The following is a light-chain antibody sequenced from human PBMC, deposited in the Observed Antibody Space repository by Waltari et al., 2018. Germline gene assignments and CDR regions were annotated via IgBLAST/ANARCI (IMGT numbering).Light chain of an antibody. CDR3: QKYSSSPYS. J-gene: IGKJ2*03. CDR1: QSVSSY. V-gene: IGKV3-20*01. Sequence: VILTQSPATLSLSPGERATLSCRASQSVSSYLAWYQQKPGQAPRLLIYGASSRATGIPDRFSGSGSWTEFTLTISSLEPEDFAVYYCQKYSSSPYSFGQGTKMEIK. CDR2: GAS.